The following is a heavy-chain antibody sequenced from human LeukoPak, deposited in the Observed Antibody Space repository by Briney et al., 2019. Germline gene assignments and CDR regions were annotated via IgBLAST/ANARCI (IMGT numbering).Heavy chain of an antibody. D-gene: IGHD2-8*01. CDR2: INPNSGGT. V-gene: IGHV1-2*06. J-gene: IGHJ4*02. CDR1: GYTFTGYY. Sequence: ASVKVSCKASGYTFTGYYMHWVRQAPGQGLEWMGRINPNSGGTDYAQKFQGRVTMTRDTSISTAYMKLSRLRSDDTAVYYCARHCTNGVCSPFDYWGQGTLVTVSS. CDR3: ARHCTNGVCSPFDY.